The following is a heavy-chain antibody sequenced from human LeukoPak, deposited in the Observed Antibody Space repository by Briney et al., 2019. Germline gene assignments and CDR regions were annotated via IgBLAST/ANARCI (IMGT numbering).Heavy chain of an antibody. CDR2: IIPIFGTA. CDR3: AREGYYDSSGPFDY. Sequence: SVKVSCKASGGTFSIYAISWVRQAPGQGLEWMGGIIPIFGTANYAQKSQGRVTITTDESTSTAYMELSSLRSEDTAVYYCAREGYYDSSGPFDYWGQGTLVTVSS. V-gene: IGHV1-69*05. J-gene: IGHJ4*02. D-gene: IGHD3-22*01. CDR1: GGTFSIYA.